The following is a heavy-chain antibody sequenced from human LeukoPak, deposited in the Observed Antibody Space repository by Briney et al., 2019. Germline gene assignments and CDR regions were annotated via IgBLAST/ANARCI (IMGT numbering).Heavy chain of an antibody. CDR1: GFTFTNYN. CDR3: AKDLGSGSFAFDI. V-gene: IGHV3-30*02. J-gene: IGHJ3*02. CDR2: ISYDRSNK. Sequence: RGSLRLPCAASGFTFTNYNMHWVRQAPGKGLEWVTFISYDRSNKYYADSVRGRFTISRDNSKKMLYMQMNSLRVEDTALYYCAKDLGSGSFAFDIWGQGTMVTVSS. D-gene: IGHD3-10*01.